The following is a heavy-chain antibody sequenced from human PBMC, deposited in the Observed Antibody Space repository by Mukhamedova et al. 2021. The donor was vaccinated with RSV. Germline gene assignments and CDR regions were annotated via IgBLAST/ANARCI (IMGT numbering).Heavy chain of an antibody. D-gene: IGHD2-15*01. V-gene: IGHV3-13*03. CDR2: IGTAGDT. CDR1: D. Sequence: DMHWVRQVAGKGLEWVSGIGTAGDTYYPGSVKGQFTSSRENAKNSLFLQMDSLRAGDTAVYYCVRGSYCSGGSCYPIGGFDPWGQ. CDR3: VRGSYCSGGSCYPIGGFDP. J-gene: IGHJ5*02.